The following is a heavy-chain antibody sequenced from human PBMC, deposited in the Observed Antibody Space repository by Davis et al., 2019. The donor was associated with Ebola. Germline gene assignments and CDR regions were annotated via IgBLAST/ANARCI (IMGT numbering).Heavy chain of an antibody. CDR1: GFTFSSDA. V-gene: IGHV3-23*01. Sequence: GESLKISCAASGFTFSSDAMSWVRQAPGKGLEWVSVISATGGSTCYADSVKGRFTISRDNSKNTLYMEMNSLRAEDTALYYCAKSAGTPGWFGPWGQGTLVTVSS. CDR3: AKSAGTPGWFGP. D-gene: IGHD1-1*01. J-gene: IGHJ5*02. CDR2: ISATGGST.